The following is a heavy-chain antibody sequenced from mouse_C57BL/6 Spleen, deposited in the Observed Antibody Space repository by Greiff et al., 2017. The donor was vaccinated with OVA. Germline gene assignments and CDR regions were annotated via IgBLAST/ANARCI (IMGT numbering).Heavy chain of an antibody. J-gene: IGHJ1*03. CDR3: ARLGGNSLYWYFDV. V-gene: IGHV5-12*01. Sequence: EVQLVESGGGLVQPGGSLKLSCAASGFTFSDYYMYWVRQTPEKRLEWVAYISNGGGSTYYPDTVKGRFTISRDNAKNTLYLQMSRLKSEDTAMYYCARLGGNSLYWYFDVWGTGTTVTVSS. D-gene: IGHD2-1*01. CDR1: GFTFSDYY. CDR2: ISNGGGST.